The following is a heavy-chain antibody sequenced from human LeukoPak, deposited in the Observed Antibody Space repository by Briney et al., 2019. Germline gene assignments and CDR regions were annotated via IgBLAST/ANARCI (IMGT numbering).Heavy chain of an antibody. Sequence: PSEALSLTCTVSGYSISSGYYWGWIRQPPGKGLEWIGSIYHSGSTYYNPSLKSRVTMSVDTSKNQFSLKVSSVTAADTAVYYCARVVGAGYFDLWGRGTLVTVSS. CDR2: IYHSGST. V-gene: IGHV4-38-2*02. J-gene: IGHJ2*01. D-gene: IGHD1-26*01. CDR3: ARVVGAGYFDL. CDR1: GYSISSGYY.